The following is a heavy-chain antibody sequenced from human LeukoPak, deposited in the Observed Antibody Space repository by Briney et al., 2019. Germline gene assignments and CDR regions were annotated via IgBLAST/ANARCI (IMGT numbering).Heavy chain of an antibody. CDR2: IRSKAYGGTT. V-gene: IGHV3-49*04. J-gene: IGHJ6*02. CDR1: GFTFGDYA. Sequence: GGSLRLSCTASGFTFGDYAMSWVRQAPGKGLEWVSFIRSKAYGGTTEYAASVKGRCTISRDDSKSIAYLQMNSLKTEDTAVYYCRGDSSGYYSDYGMDVWGQGTTVTVSS. D-gene: IGHD3-22*01. CDR3: RGDSSGYYSDYGMDV.